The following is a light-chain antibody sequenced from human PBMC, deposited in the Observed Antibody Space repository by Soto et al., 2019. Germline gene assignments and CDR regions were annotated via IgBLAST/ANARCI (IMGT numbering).Light chain of an antibody. Sequence: EIVMTHSPATLFLSTGQGATLSRRASQSVGTNLAWYQQQPGQAPRLLIYGASTRATGIPARFSASGSGTDFTLTISSLYSEDFAVYYCQQYLQWPRTFGQGTKVDIK. CDR2: GAS. V-gene: IGKV3-15*01. CDR3: QQYLQWPRT. J-gene: IGKJ1*01. CDR1: QSVGTN.